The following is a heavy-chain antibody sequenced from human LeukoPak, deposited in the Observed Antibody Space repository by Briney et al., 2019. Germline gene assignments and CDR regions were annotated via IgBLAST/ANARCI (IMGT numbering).Heavy chain of an antibody. CDR1: GFTFSSYA. D-gene: IGHD4-11*01. V-gene: IGHV3-23*01. J-gene: IGHJ4*02. CDR2: ISGGGDNT. Sequence: GGSLRLSCAASGFTFSSYAMNWVRQAPGKGLEWVSAISGGGDNTYYADSVKGRFTISRDNSKNTLYLQVNSLRAEDTAVYYCAKPLLTYFINYYFDYWAQGTLVTVSS. CDR3: AKPLLTYFINYYFDY.